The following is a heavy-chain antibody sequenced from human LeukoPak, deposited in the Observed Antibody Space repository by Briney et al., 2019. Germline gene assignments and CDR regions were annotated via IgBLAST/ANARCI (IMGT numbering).Heavy chain of an antibody. Sequence: GGSLRLSCAASGFTFSSYWMSWVRQAPGKELEWVANIKQDGSEKYYVDSVKGRFTISRDNAKNSLYLQMNSLRAEDTAVYYCARTFGDDAFDIWGQGTMVTVSS. D-gene: IGHD3-10*01. V-gene: IGHV3-7*01. CDR2: IKQDGSEK. CDR1: GFTFSSYW. CDR3: ARTFGDDAFDI. J-gene: IGHJ3*02.